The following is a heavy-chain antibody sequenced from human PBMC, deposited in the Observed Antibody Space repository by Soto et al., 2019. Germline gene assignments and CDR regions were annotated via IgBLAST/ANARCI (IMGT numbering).Heavy chain of an antibody. J-gene: IGHJ5*02. V-gene: IGHV3-23*01. Sequence: AGGSLRLSCAASGFTFSSYAMSWVRQAPGKGLEWVSAISGSGGSTYYADSVKGRFTISRDNSKNTLYLQMNSLRAEDTAVYYCAKDFDSSSTNWFDPWGQGTLVTVSS. CDR1: GFTFSSYA. CDR2: ISGSGGST. CDR3: AKDFDSSSTNWFDP. D-gene: IGHD3-9*01.